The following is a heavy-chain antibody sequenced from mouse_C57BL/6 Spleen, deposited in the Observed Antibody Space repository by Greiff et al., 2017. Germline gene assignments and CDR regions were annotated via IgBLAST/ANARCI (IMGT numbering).Heavy chain of an antibody. V-gene: IGHV1-72*01. Sequence: VQLQQPGAELVKPGASVKLSCKASGYTFTSYWMHWVKQRPGRGLEWIGRIDPNSGGTKYNEKFKSKATLTVDKPSSTAYMQISSLTSEDSAVYYCARGEIDYDYDFAYWGQGTLVTVSA. CDR3: ARGEIDYDYDFAY. CDR1: GYTFTSYW. J-gene: IGHJ3*01. CDR2: IDPNSGGT. D-gene: IGHD2-4*01.